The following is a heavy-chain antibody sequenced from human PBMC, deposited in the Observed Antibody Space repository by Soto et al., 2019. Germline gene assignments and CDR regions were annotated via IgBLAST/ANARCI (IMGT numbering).Heavy chain of an antibody. J-gene: IGHJ5*02. CDR2: IKQDGSEK. D-gene: IGHD6-19*01. CDR3: ARDIAVAANWFDP. CDR1: GFTFISYW. Sequence: EVQLVESGGGLVQPGGSLRLSFAASGFTFISYWMSWVRQAPGKGREWVANIKQDGSEKYYVDSVKGRFTISRDNAKNSLYLQMNSLRAEDTAVYYCARDIAVAANWFDPWGQGTLVTVSS. V-gene: IGHV3-7*01.